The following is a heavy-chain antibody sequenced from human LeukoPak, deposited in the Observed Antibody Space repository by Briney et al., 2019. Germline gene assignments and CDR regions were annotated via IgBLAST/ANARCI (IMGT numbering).Heavy chain of an antibody. CDR3: AKEGKTRNWNYFQAKPVY. V-gene: IGHV3-23*01. CDR2: ISGSGGST. Sequence: GGSLRLSCAASGFTFSSYEMNWVRQAPGKGLEWVSGISGSGGSTYYADSVKGRFTISRDNSKNTLYLQMNSLRAEDTAVYYCAKEGKTRNWNYFQAKPVYWGQGTLATVSS. CDR1: GFTFSSYE. D-gene: IGHD1-20*01. J-gene: IGHJ4*02.